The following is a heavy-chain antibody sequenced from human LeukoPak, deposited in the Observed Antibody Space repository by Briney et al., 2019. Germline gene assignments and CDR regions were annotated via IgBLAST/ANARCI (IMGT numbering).Heavy chain of an antibody. V-gene: IGHV3-48*01. CDR1: GFSFSPYS. J-gene: IGHJ4*02. D-gene: IGHD3-10*01. Sequence: PGGSLRLSCAASGFSFSPYSMNWLRQAPGKGLEWVSCIDSSSGTIYYADSVRGRFTISGDNAKNSLYLQMNSLRAEDTAVYYCARGGALGELPFDYRGQGTLVTVSS. CDR3: ARGGALGELPFDY. CDR2: IDSSSGTI.